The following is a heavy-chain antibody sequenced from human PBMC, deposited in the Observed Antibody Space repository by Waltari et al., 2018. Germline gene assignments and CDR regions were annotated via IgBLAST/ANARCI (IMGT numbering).Heavy chain of an antibody. Sequence: EVQLVEAGGGLFQPGGSVRLSCVGSGFTPSPYWIHWVRQAPGKGLGWVSRINADGSTTNYADSVKGRFTISRDNAKNTAYLQINSLRAEDTAVYYCARALYYLPDYWGQGTLVTVSS. J-gene: IGHJ4*02. CDR2: INADGSTT. CDR3: ARALYYLPDY. V-gene: IGHV3-74*01. CDR1: GFTPSPYW. D-gene: IGHD3-16*02.